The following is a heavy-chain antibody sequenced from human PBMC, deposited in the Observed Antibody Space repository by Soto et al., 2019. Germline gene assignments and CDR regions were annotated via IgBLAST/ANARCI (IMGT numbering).Heavy chain of an antibody. Sequence: GESLKISCKGSGYSFTSYWIGWVRQMPGKGLEWMGIIYPGDSATSSSPSFQGQVTISADKSISTAYLQWSSLKASDTAMYYCARSAFGGVIVPDAFDIWGQGTMVTVSS. D-gene: IGHD3-16*02. J-gene: IGHJ3*02. CDR2: IYPGDSAT. CDR1: GYSFTSYW. CDR3: ARSAFGGVIVPDAFDI. V-gene: IGHV5-51*01.